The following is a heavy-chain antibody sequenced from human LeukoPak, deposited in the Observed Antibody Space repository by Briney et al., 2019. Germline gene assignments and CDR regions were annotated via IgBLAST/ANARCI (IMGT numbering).Heavy chain of an antibody. CDR1: DFSFITYA. D-gene: IGHD3-10*02. CDR3: AELGITMIGGV. V-gene: IGHV3-23*01. Sequence: GGSLRLSCAASDFSFITYAMSWVRQAPGKGLEWVSAISGSGGSTYYADSVKGRFTISRDNAKNSLYLQMNSLRAEDTAVYYCAELGITMIGGVWGKGTTVTISS. J-gene: IGHJ6*04. CDR2: ISGSGGST.